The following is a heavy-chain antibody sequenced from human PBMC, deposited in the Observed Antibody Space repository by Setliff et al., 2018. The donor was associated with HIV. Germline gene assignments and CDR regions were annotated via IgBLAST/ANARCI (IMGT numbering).Heavy chain of an antibody. J-gene: IGHJ6*02. V-gene: IGHV1-69*05. CDR2: IIPIFGSI. CDR1: GGTFSNYA. D-gene: IGHD1-7*01. Sequence: SVKVSCKASGGTFSNYAISWVRQAPGQGLEWMGGIIPIFGSINYAQKFQGRVTIITDESTSTAYMELSSLRSEDTAVYYCARVPNQELYFYGMDVWGQGTTVTVSS. CDR3: ARVPNQELYFYGMDV.